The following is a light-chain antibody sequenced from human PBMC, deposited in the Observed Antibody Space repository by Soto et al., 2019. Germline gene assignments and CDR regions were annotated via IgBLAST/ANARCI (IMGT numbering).Light chain of an antibody. CDR3: QQYNDWPPNFT. J-gene: IGKJ4*01. Sequence: EIVMTQSPATLSVSPGERATLSCRASQSVSSNLAWYQQKPGQAPRLLIYGASTRATGIPARFSGSGSGTEFTLIISGLQSEDFAVYYCQQYNDWPPNFTFGGGTKVEIK. V-gene: IGKV3-15*01. CDR1: QSVSSN. CDR2: GAS.